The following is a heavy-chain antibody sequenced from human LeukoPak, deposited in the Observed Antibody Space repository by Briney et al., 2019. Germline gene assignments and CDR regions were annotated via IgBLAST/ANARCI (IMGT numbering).Heavy chain of an antibody. CDR1: GFAFSNTW. CDR3: TTSPYYDSGDY. D-gene: IGHD3-22*01. V-gene: IGHV3-15*01. Sequence: GGSLRLSCAASGFAFSNTWMSWVRQVPGKGLEWVGRIKSKTDGGTADNTTPVKGRFTFSRDDSKNTLYLQMNSLKIEDTAVYYCTTSPYYDSGDYWGQGALVIVSS. J-gene: IGHJ4*02. CDR2: IKSKTDGGTA.